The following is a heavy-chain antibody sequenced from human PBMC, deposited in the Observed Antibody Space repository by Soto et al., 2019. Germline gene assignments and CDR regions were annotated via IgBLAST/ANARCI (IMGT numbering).Heavy chain of an antibody. CDR1: GFTFSSYA. D-gene: IGHD6-6*01. CDR3: ARESDSSSADFDY. Sequence: QVQLVESGGGVVQPGRSLRLSCAASGFTFSSYAMHWVRQAPGKGLEWVAVISYDGSNKYYADSVKGRFTISRDNSKNTLYLQMNSLRAESTAVYYCARESDSSSADFDYWGQGTLVTVSS. J-gene: IGHJ4*02. CDR2: ISYDGSNK. V-gene: IGHV3-30-3*01.